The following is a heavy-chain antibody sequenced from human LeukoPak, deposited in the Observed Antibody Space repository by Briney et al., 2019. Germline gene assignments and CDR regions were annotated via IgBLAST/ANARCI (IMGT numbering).Heavy chain of an antibody. Sequence: PGGSLRLSCAASGFTFSSYAMHWVRQAPGKGLEWVAVISYDGSNKYYADSVKGRFTISRDNSKNTLYLQMNSLRAEDTAVYYCGGLAPDYYFDYWGQGTLVTVSS. CDR2: ISYDGSNK. CDR3: GGLAPDYYFDY. D-gene: IGHD1-14*01. V-gene: IGHV3-30-3*01. CDR1: GFTFSSYA. J-gene: IGHJ4*02.